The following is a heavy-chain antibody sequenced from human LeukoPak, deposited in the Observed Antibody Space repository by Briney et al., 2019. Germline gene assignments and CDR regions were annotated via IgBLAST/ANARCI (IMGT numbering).Heavy chain of an antibody. D-gene: IGHD2-2*01. J-gene: IGHJ3*02. CDR3: ARSHYARDIVAVPAAMKHDAFDI. V-gene: IGHV1-69*05. Sequence: GASVKVSCKASGGTFSSNAISWVRQAPGQGLEWMGGIIPIFGTTNYAQKFQGRVTITTDESTSTAYMELSSLRSEDTAVYYCARSHYARDIVAVPAAMKHDAFDIWGQGTMVTVSS. CDR2: IIPIFGTT. CDR1: GGTFSSNA.